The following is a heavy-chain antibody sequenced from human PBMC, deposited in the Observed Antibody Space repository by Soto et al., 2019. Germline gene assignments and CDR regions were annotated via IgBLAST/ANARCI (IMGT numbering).Heavy chain of an antibody. CDR1: GYTFTSYA. CDR3: ARGGDRQQLSTD. J-gene: IGHJ4*02. V-gene: IGHV1-3*01. CDR2: INAGNGNT. Sequence: QVPLVQSGAEVKKPGASVKVSCKASGYTFTSYAMHWVRQAPGQRLEWMGWINAGNGNTKYSQKFQGRVTIIRDTSASTAYMELSSLRSEDTAVYYCARGGDRQQLSTDWGQGTLVTVSS. D-gene: IGHD6-13*01.